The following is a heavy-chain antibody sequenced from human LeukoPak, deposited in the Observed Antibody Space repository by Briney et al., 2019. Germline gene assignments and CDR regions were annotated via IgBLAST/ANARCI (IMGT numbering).Heavy chain of an antibody. CDR3: ARGGQNFDFWRFDY. CDR1: GFTFNDHA. V-gene: IGHV3-23*01. Sequence: GGSLRLSCAGSGFTFNDHAMSWVRQAPGKGLEWVSSISGSGGSTYYADYVKGRSTISRDNPKKVVYFEMNSLRGEDTAVYFCARGGQNFDFWRFDYWGQGTLAVVSS. J-gene: IGHJ4*02. D-gene: IGHD3-3*01. CDR2: ISGSGGST.